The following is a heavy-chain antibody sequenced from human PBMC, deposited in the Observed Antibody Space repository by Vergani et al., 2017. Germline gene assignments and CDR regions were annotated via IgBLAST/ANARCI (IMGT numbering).Heavy chain of an antibody. D-gene: IGHD5-18*01. CDR1: GFTFSSYG. J-gene: IGHJ6*02. V-gene: IGHV3-30*18. Sequence: QVQLVESGGGVVQPGRSLRLSCAASGFTFSSYGMHWVRQAPGKGLEWVAVISYDGSNKYYADSVKGRFTISRDNSKNTLYLQMNSLRAEDTAVYYCAKEIRGIQLWLAGDYYGMDVWGQGTTVTVSS. CDR2: ISYDGSNK. CDR3: AKEIRGIQLWLAGDYYGMDV.